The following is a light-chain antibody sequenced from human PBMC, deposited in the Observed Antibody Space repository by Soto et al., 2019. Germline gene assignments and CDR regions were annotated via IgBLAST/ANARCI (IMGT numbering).Light chain of an antibody. CDR1: SSDVGSYNL. CDR3: CSYAGSSTYV. J-gene: IGLJ1*01. V-gene: IGLV2-23*01. Sequence: QSVLTQPASVSGSPGQSITISCTGTSSDVGSYNLVSWCQQHPGKAPKLMIYEGSKRPSGVSNRFSGSKSGNTASLTISGLQAEDEADYYCCSYAGSSTYVFGTGTKVTVL. CDR2: EGS.